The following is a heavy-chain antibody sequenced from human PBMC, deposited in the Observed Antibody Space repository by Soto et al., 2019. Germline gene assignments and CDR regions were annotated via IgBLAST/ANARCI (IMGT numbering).Heavy chain of an antibody. V-gene: IGHV1-69*06. D-gene: IGHD2-8*01. CDR1: GGTFSSYA. CDR2: IIPIFGTA. Sequence: SVKVSCKASGGTFSSYAISWVRQAPGQGLEWMGGIIPIFGTANYAQKFQGRVTITADKSTSTAYMELSSLRSEDTAVYYCAVLLYPSDWFDPWGQGTLVTVSS. J-gene: IGHJ5*02. CDR3: AVLLYPSDWFDP.